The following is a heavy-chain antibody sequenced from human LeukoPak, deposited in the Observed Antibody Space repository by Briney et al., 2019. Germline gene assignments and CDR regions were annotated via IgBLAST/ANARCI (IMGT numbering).Heavy chain of an antibody. D-gene: IGHD6-19*01. V-gene: IGHV4-59*12. CDR2: IYYSGST. J-gene: IGHJ4*02. Sequence: SETLSLTCTVSGDSITGYHWSWVRQPPGKGLEWIGYIYYSGSTNYSPSLSSRVSITVDTSKNQFSLKLSSVTAADTAVYYCARDEGSSGWYVFDYWGQGTLVAVSS. CDR1: GDSITGYH. CDR3: ARDEGSSGWYVFDY.